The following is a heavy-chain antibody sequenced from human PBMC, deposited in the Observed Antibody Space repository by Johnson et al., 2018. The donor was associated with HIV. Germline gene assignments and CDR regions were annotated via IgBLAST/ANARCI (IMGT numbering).Heavy chain of an antibody. Sequence: QVQLVESGGGVVQTGRSLRLSCAASGFTFRSYGMHWVRQAPGKGLEWLAVISYDGSNKYYADSVKGRFTISRDNSNNTLYLQMNSLGAEDSAVYYCARVRGDCNGASCYRWGTFDIWGQGTMVTVSS. CDR3: ARVRGDCNGASCYRWGTFDI. D-gene: IGHD2-15*01. CDR1: GFTFRSYG. J-gene: IGHJ3*02. V-gene: IGHV3-30*03. CDR2: ISYDGSNK.